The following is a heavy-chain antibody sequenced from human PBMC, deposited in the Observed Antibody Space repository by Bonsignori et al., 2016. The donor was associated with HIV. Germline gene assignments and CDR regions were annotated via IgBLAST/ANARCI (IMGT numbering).Heavy chain of an antibody. CDR2: LLGMMI. CDR3: AHSSYYYDSSGYYHEYFQH. J-gene: IGHJ1*01. D-gene: IGHD3-22*01. Sequence: WIRQPPREGPGVACTHLLGMMISATAPSLKSRLTITKDTSKNQVVLTMTNMDPVDTATYYCAHSSYYYDSSGYYHEYFQHWGQGTLVTVSS. V-gene: IGHV2-5*02.